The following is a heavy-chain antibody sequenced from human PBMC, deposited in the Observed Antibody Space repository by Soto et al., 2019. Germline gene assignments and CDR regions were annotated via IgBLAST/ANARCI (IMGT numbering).Heavy chain of an antibody. V-gene: IGHV1-18*01. D-gene: IGHD5-12*01. CDR1: GYTFTSYG. Sequence: ASVKVSCKASGYTFTSYGISWERQAPGQGLEWMGWISAYNGNTNYAQKLQGRVTMTTDTSTSTAYMELRSLRSDDTAVYYCGRDQSGSGYYVDWIDPWGQGTLVTVSS. J-gene: IGHJ5*02. CDR2: ISAYNGNT. CDR3: GRDQSGSGYYVDWIDP.